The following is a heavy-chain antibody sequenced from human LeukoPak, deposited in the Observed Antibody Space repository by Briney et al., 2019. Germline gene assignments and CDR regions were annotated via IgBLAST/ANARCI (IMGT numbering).Heavy chain of an antibody. Sequence: ASVKVSCKASGYTFTSYGISWVRQAPGQGLEWMGWISAYNGNTNYAQKLQGRVTMTTVTSTSTAYMELRSLRSDDTAVYYCARDWRHCSGGSCYSAAPYYFDYWGQEPWSPSPQ. J-gene: IGHJ4*01. D-gene: IGHD2-15*01. CDR3: ARDWRHCSGGSCYSAAPYYFDY. V-gene: IGHV1-18*01. CDR2: ISAYNGNT. CDR1: GYTFTSYG.